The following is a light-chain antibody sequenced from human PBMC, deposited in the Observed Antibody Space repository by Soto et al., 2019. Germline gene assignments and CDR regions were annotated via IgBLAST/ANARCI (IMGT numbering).Light chain of an antibody. Sequence: DFQMTQSPSSLSASVGDTFTLXXRASKGFTNYLAWYQQKPGKAPKXMIYAASTLQSGVPPRFSGSGSGTHFTLTISSLQPEDAATYYCQKYNTAPYTFGQGTRLEIK. CDR2: AAS. J-gene: IGKJ5*01. CDR1: KGFTNY. CDR3: QKYNTAPYT. V-gene: IGKV1-27*01.